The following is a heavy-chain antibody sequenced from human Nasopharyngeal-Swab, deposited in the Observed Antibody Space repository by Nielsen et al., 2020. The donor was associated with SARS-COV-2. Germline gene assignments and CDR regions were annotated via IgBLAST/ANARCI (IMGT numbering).Heavy chain of an antibody. CDR3: AKPTTRSAFDI. CDR1: GFTFSTYA. V-gene: IGHV3-23*01. CDR2: IVGSGGST. D-gene: IGHD1-7*01. J-gene: IGHJ3*02. Sequence: GESLKISCAASGFTFSTYAMRWVRQAPGKGLEWVSAIVGSGGSTFYADSVRGRFTISRDTSKNTLFLQMNSLRAEDTAVYYCAKPTTRSAFDIWGLGTMVTVSS.